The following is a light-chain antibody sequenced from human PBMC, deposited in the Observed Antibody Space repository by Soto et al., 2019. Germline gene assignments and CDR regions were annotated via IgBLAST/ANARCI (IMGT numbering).Light chain of an antibody. CDR2: EGS. V-gene: IGLV2-23*03. CDR3: CSYAGGSNV. J-gene: IGLJ1*01. CDR1: SSDVRSYRF. Sequence: QSALTQPASVSGSPGQSITISCTGTSSDVRSYRFVSWYQQHPGKAPTLMIYEGSERPSGVSDRFSGSKSGNTASLTISGLQAEDEADYFCCSYAGGSNVFGAGTKLTVL.